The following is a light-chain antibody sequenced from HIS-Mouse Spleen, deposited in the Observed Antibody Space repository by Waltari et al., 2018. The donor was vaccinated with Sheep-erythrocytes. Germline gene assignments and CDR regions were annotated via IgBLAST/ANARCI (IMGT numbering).Light chain of an antibody. CDR3: CSYAGSSTPWV. CDR2: EGS. J-gene: IGLJ3*02. Sequence: QSALTQPASVSGSPGQSITISCTGTSSDVGSYNLVSWYQQHPGKATKLMIYEGSKRPSGFSNRFSGSKSGNTASLTISGLQAEDEADYYCCSYAGSSTPWVFGGGTKLTVL. V-gene: IGLV2-23*01. CDR1: SSDVGSYNL.